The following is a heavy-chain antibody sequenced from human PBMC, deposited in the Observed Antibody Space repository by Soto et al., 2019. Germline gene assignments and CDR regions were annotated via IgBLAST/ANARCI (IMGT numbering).Heavy chain of an antibody. V-gene: IGHV3-73*02. CDR1: GFTFSGSA. D-gene: IGHD3-10*01. J-gene: IGHJ4*02. CDR2: IRSKANNYAT. CDR3: TSFDAAAGVDS. Sequence: EVQLVESGGVLVQPGGSLKLSCTASGFTFSGSAMHWFRQASGKGLEWVGRIRSKANNYATAYAGSVKGRFTTSRDDSKNTAYLQMSSLKIGDTAMYYFTSFDAAAGVDSWGQGTLVTVSS.